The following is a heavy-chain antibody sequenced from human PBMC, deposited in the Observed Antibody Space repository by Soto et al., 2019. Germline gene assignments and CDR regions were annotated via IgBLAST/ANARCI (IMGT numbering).Heavy chain of an antibody. CDR3: AKDRRWQLGYYYYYGMDV. CDR1: GFTFSSYG. V-gene: IGHV3-30*18. J-gene: IGHJ6*02. D-gene: IGHD6-13*01. Sequence: VQLVESGGGVVQPGRSLRLSCAASGFTFSSYGMHWVRQAPGKGLEWVAVISYDGSNKYYADSVKGRFTISRDNSKNTLYLQMNSLRAEDTAVYYCAKDRRWQLGYYYYYGMDVWGQGTTVTVSS. CDR2: ISYDGSNK.